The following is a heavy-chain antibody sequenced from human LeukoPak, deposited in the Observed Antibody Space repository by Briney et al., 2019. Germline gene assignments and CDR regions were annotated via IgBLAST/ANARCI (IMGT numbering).Heavy chain of an antibody. CDR2: ISINGVGT. D-gene: IGHD6-19*01. Sequence: GGSLRLSCAASGFTISGSAMHWVRQAPGKGLEYVSAISINGVGTYYANSVEGRFTISRDNSKNTLYLQMGSLRAEDMAVYYCARGASGYSSGWLYDYFDYWGQGTLVTVSS. V-gene: IGHV3-64*01. CDR1: GFTISGSA. J-gene: IGHJ4*02. CDR3: ARGASGYSSGWLYDYFDY.